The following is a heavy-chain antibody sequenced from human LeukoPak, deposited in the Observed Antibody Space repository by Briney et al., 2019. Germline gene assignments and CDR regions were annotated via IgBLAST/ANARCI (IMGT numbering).Heavy chain of an antibody. CDR2: INTNTGNP. Sequence: ASVKVSCKASGYTFTSYAMNWVRQAPGQGLEWMGWINTNTGNPTYAQGFTGRFVFSLDTSVSTAYLQISSLKAEDTAVYYCARDSSRGDYVWGSYRQYYYYMDVWGKGTTVTVSS. V-gene: IGHV7-4-1*02. CDR1: GYTFTSYA. D-gene: IGHD3-16*02. CDR3: ARDSSRGDYVWGSYRQYYYYMDV. J-gene: IGHJ6*03.